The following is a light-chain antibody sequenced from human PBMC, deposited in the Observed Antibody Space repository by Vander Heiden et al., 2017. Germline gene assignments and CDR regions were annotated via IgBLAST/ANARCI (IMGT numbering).Light chain of an antibody. Sequence: QSALTQPPSASGSPGQSVPISCTGTSSDGGGYNYVSWYQQHPGKAPQLMIYEVSKRPSGVPDRFSGSKSGNTASLTVSGLQAEDEADYYCSSYAGSNTYVVFGGGTKLTVL. CDR3: SSYAGSNTYVV. CDR1: SSDGGGYNY. V-gene: IGLV2-8*01. J-gene: IGLJ2*01. CDR2: EVS.